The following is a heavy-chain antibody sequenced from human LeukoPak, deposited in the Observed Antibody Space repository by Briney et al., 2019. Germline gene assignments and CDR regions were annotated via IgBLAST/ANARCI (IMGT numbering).Heavy chain of an antibody. Sequence: GGSLRLSCAASGFTFSNAWMSWVRQAPGKGLEWVSAISGSGGSTYYADSVKGRFTISRDNSKNTLYLQMNSLRAEDTAVYYCARDLGYCTNGVCHTRFDYWGQGTLVAVSS. CDR1: GFTFSNAW. J-gene: IGHJ4*02. V-gene: IGHV3-23*01. CDR3: ARDLGYCTNGVCHTRFDY. CDR2: ISGSGGST. D-gene: IGHD2-8*01.